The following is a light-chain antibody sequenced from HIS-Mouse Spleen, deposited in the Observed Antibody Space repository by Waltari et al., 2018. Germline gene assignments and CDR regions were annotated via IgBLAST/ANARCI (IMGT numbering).Light chain of an antibody. Sequence: QSALTQPASVSGSPGQSSTIPCTGTSRDVGSYNLVPWYQQHPGKAPKLMIYEGSKRPSGVSNRFSGSKSGNTASLTISGLQAEDEADYYCCSYAGSSTLVFGGGTKLTVL. CDR3: CSYAGSSTLV. V-gene: IGLV2-23*01. CDR2: EGS. CDR1: SRDVGSYNL. J-gene: IGLJ2*01.